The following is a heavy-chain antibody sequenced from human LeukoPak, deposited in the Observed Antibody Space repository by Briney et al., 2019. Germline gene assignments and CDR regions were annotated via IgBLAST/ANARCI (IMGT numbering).Heavy chain of an antibody. Sequence: SETLSLTCTVSGGSISSYYWSWNRQPPGKGLEWIGYIYYSGSTNYNPSLKSRVTISVDTSKNQFSLKLSSVTAADTAVYYCARHGSSGWYWWFDPWGQGTLVTVSS. CDR1: GGSISSYY. J-gene: IGHJ5*02. D-gene: IGHD6-19*01. CDR2: IYYSGST. V-gene: IGHV4-59*08. CDR3: ARHGSSGWYWWFDP.